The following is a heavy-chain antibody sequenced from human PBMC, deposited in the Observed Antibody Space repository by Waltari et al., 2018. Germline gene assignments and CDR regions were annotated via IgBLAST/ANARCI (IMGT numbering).Heavy chain of an antibody. CDR1: GFRFSSYG. J-gene: IGHJ4*02. D-gene: IGHD5-12*01. Sequence: QVQLVESGGGVVQPGRSLRLSCTASGFRFSSYGMHWVRQAPGKGLGWVAIISFDGNEKHYADSVKGRLTVSRDNSKNTLFLQLNSLRAEDTAVYYCAKELYPGYARRLFDYWGQGTLVTVSS. V-gene: IGHV3-30*18. CDR3: AKELYPGYARRLFDY. CDR2: ISFDGNEK.